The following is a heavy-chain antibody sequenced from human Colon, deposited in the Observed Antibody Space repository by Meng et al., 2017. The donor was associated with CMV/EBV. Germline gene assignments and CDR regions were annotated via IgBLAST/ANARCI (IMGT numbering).Heavy chain of an antibody. CDR1: GFTFDDYA. J-gene: IGHJ6*02. V-gene: IGHV3-9*01. D-gene: IGHD1-7*01. CDR2: ITWNSGRT. Sequence: SCAASGFTFDDYAMHWVRQAPGKGLEWVSSITWNSGRTGYVDSVEGRFTISRDNAKNSLYLQMNGLRAEDTALYYCAKDISPVGGTTGYHGMDVWGQGTTVTV. CDR3: AKDISPVGGTTGYHGMDV.